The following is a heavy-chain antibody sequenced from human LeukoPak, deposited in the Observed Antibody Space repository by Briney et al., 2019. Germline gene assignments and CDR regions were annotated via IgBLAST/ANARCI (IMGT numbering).Heavy chain of an antibody. D-gene: IGHD3-10*01. V-gene: IGHV4-59*08. CDR3: ARQRGSVGAFEI. J-gene: IGHJ3*02. Sequence: SETLSLTCTVSGGSISSYYWSWIRQPPGKGLEWIAYIHYSGSTDYNPSLESRLTISVDTSKNQLSLKLTSMTAADTAVYYCARQRGSVGAFEIWGQGTMVTVSS. CDR2: IHYSGST. CDR1: GGSISSYY.